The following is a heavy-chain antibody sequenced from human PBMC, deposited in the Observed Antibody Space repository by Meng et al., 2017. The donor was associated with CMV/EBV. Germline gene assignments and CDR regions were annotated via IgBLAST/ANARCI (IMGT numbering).Heavy chain of an antibody. CDR2: IYYSGST. V-gene: IGHV4-30-4*08. CDR3: ARDNRRGGVDY. Sequence: QGQLQESGPGLGKPSRTLSLTCTVSGGSISSGDYSWSWIRQPPGKGLEWIGYIYYSGSTYYNPSLKSRVTISVDTSKNQFSLKLSSVTAADTAVYYCARDNRRGGVDYWGQGTLVTVSS. J-gene: IGHJ4*02. D-gene: IGHD3-3*01. CDR1: GGSISSGDYS.